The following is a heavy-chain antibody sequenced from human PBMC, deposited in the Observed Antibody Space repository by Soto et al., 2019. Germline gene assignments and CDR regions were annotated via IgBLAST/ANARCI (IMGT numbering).Heavy chain of an antibody. Sequence: SETLSLTCTVSGGSIRSGGYYWSWIRQHPWKGLEWIGYIYYSGSTYYKPSLKSRVTTSVDTSKNQFSLKLSSVTAADRAVYYCASGVWGGEVSTPYLDYWGQRTLVTVPS. CDR3: ASGVWGGEVSTPYLDY. CDR1: GGSIRSGGYY. D-gene: IGHD3-10*01. V-gene: IGHV4-31*03. J-gene: IGHJ4*02. CDR2: IYYSGST.